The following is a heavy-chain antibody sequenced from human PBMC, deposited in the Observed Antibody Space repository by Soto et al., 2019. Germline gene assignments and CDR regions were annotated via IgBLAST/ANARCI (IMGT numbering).Heavy chain of an antibody. CDR2: TYYRSKWYN. J-gene: IGHJ4*02. CDR3: AASFKWNYFDY. CDR1: GDSVASNSAT. D-gene: IGHD1-26*01. Sequence: SQTLSLTCAISGDSVASNSATWDWIRQSPSGGLEWLGRTYYRSKWYNAYADSVKSRISINPDTPKNQVSLQLKSVTPEDTAVYYCAASFKWNYFDYWGQGTPGTVSS. V-gene: IGHV6-1*01.